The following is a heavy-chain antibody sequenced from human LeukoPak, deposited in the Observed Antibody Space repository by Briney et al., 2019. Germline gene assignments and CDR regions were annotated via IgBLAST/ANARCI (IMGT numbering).Heavy chain of an antibody. V-gene: IGHV3-30*18. D-gene: IGHD2-2*01. CDR2: ISYDGSNK. CDR1: GFTFSSYG. J-gene: IGHJ4*02. Sequence: GGSLRLSCAASGFTFSSYGMHWVRQAPGKGLEWVAVISYDGSNKYYANSVKGRFTISRDNSKNTLYLQMNSLRAEDTAVYYCAKAGVVPAASSFPYYLDYWGQGTLVTVSS. CDR3: AKAGVVPAASSFPYYLDY.